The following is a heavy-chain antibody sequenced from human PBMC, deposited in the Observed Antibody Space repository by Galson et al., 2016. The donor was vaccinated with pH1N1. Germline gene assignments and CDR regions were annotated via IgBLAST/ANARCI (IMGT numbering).Heavy chain of an antibody. Sequence: PALVKPTQTLTLTCNFSGFSVSSSGMGGGWIRQPPGKGLEWLAVIYWDDDKRYSPSLKSRLTITKDTSKNQVVLKMTNMDPADTATYYCAHREVMITNAFDFWGQGTMVTVSS. V-gene: IGHV2-5*02. D-gene: IGHD3-16*01. J-gene: IGHJ3*01. CDR3: AHREVMITNAFDF. CDR2: IYWDDDK. CDR1: GFSVSSSGMG.